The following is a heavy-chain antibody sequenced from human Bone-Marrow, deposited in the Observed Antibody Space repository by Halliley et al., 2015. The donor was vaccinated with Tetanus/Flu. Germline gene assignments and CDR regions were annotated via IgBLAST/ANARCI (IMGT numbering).Heavy chain of an antibody. D-gene: IGHD3-22*01. CDR2: ISNKGRT. J-gene: IGHJ4*02. V-gene: IGHV4-61*07. Sequence: WIGYISNKGRTNYSPSLKSRVTISVEMAKNQFSLKLSSVTAADTAVYYCAGHYYDTSGPYYFHYWGQGTLVTVSS. CDR3: AGHYYDTSGPYYFHY.